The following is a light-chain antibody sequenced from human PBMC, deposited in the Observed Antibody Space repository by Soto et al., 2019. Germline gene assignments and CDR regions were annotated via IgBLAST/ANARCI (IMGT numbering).Light chain of an antibody. CDR3: QQYNNWTLT. V-gene: IGKV3-15*01. CDR1: RTVQSN. CDR2: GAS. Sequence: EIVMTQSPATVSVSPGDRVTLSCRASRTVQSNVAWYQHKVGQAPRLLIYGASFRDTGMPARFSGSGVGTECTRTITSLQSEDFAVYYCQQYNNWTLTFGGGTKVDIK. J-gene: IGKJ4*01.